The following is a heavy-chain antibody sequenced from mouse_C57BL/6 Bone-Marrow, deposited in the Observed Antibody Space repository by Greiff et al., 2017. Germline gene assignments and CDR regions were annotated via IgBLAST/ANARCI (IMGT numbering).Heavy chain of an antibody. CDR3: ARDPFYDYDGAY. CDR1: GFTFSSYA. CDR2: ISDGGSYT. V-gene: IGHV5-4*01. J-gene: IGHJ3*01. D-gene: IGHD2-4*01. Sequence: EVMLVESGGGLVKPGGSLKLSCAASGFTFSSYAMSWVRQTPEKRLEWVATISDGGSYTYYPDKVKCRFTISRDNAKNNLYLQMSHLKSEDTAMYYCARDPFYDYDGAYWGQGTLVTVSA.